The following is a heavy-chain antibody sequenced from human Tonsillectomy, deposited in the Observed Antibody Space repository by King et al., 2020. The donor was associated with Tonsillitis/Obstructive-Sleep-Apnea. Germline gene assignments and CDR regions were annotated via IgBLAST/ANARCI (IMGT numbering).Heavy chain of an antibody. CDR3: AREGGHGMGFDY. CDR2: IKQAGSEK. D-gene: IGHD3-16*01. Sequence: VQLVQSGGGLVQSGGSLRLSCAASGFTFSSYWMSWVRQAPGKGLEWVANIKQAGSEKHYVDSVKGRFTISRDNAENSLYLQLKSLRAEDTAVYYCAREGGHGMGFDYWGQGTLVTVSS. V-gene: IGHV3-7*01. J-gene: IGHJ4*02. CDR1: GFTFSSYW.